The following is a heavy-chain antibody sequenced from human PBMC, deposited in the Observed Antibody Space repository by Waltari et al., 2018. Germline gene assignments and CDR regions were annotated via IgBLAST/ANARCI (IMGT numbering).Heavy chain of an antibody. D-gene: IGHD4-17*01. CDR3: ARGRHYDYYYYGIGV. J-gene: IGHJ6*02. CDR1: GLISTSSR. V-gene: IGHV3-74*01. Sequence: EVELVESGGGLVQPGGSLRLSCAGSGLISTSSRRRWVRQAPGKGLVWVSRINTDGTRISYADFVKGRFTISRDNAKKTLYLQMNGLRDEDTAVYYCARGRHYDYYYYGIGVWGQGTTVIVSS. CDR2: INTDGTRI.